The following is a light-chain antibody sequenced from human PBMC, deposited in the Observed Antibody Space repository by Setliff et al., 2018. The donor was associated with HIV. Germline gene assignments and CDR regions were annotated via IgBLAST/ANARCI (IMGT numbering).Light chain of an antibody. CDR2: LNS. J-gene: IGLJ1*01. V-gene: IGLV1-40*01. CDR3: QSYDSSLSGSYV. CDR1: SSNIGAGYD. Sequence: QSVLTQPPSVSGAPGQRVTISCTGSSSNIGAGYDVHWYQQLPGTVPRLLIYLNSNRPSGVPDRFSGSKSGTLASLATTGLQAEDEADYYCQSYDSSLSGSYVFGTGTKVTVL.